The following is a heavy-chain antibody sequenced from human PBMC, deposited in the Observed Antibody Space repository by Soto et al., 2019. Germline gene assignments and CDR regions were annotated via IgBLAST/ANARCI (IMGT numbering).Heavy chain of an antibody. CDR3: ARDEYESRGRNSGFDY. D-gene: IGHD3-22*01. V-gene: IGHV3-30-3*01. CDR1: GFTFRNYA. J-gene: IGHJ4*02. CDR2: ISFDGANK. Sequence: QVQLVESGGGVVQPGMSLRLSCAVSGFTFRNYAMHWVRQAPGTGMEWMAVISFDGANKFYADSVKGRFTISRDDSKNTMYLEMNSLRADDTDVYYCARDEYESRGRNSGFDYWGQGTLVTVSS.